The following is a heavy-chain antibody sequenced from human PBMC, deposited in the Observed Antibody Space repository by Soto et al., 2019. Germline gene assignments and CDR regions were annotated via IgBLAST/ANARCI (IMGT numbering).Heavy chain of an antibody. CDR2: INAGNGNT. Sequence: ASVKVSCKASGYTFTSYAMHWVRQAPGQRLEWMGWINAGNGNTKYSQKFQGRVTITRDTSASTAYMELSSLRSEDTAVYYCARDPYYYGSGSYYPSYYYYGMDVWGQGTTVTVSS. J-gene: IGHJ6*02. V-gene: IGHV1-3*01. CDR1: GYTFTSYA. D-gene: IGHD3-10*01. CDR3: ARDPYYYGSGSYYPSYYYYGMDV.